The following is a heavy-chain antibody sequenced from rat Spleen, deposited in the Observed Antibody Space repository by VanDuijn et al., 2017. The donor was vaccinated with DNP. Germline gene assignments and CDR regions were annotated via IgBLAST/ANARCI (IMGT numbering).Heavy chain of an antibody. CDR3: ARHMDTGPYYAMDV. CDR2: ISTGIGRT. V-gene: IGHV5-25*01. Sequence: VESGGGLEQPGRSMKLSCAASGFIFSNYYMAWVRQTPAKGLEWVASISTGIGRTYYRDSLKDRFTISRDNAKNILYPQMDSLTSEETATYYCARHMDTGPYYAMDVWGQGTSVTVSS. CDR1: GFIFSNYY. J-gene: IGHJ4*01. D-gene: IGHD4-1*01.